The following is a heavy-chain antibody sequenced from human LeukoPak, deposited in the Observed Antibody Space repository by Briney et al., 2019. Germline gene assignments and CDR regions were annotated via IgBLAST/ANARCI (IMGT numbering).Heavy chain of an antibody. CDR1: GGSISSGGYS. Sequence: SETLSLTCAVSGGSISSGGYSWSWIRQPPGKGLEWIGYIYHSGSTYYNPSLKSRVTISVDRSKNQFSLKLSSVTAADTAVYYCARDPLADYWGQGTLVTVSS. J-gene: IGHJ4*02. CDR2: IYHSGST. V-gene: IGHV4-30-2*01. CDR3: ARDPLADY.